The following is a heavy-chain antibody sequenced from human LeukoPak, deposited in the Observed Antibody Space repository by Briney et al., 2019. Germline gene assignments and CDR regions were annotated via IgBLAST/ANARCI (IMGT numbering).Heavy chain of an antibody. CDR2: INPTGGST. J-gene: IGHJ5*02. Sequence: ASVKVSCKASGYTFPSYFMHWVRQAPGQGLEWMGIINPTGGSTTYAQKFQGRVTMTRDTSASTAYMELSSLRSEDTAVYYCARDYPYYDFWSGYQTVNWFDPWGQGTLVTVSS. CDR3: ARDYPYYDFWSGYQTVNWFDP. V-gene: IGHV1-46*01. CDR1: GYTFPSYF. D-gene: IGHD3-3*01.